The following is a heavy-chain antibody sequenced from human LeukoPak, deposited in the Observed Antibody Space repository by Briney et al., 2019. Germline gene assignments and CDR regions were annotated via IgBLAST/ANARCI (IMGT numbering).Heavy chain of an antibody. Sequence: PSETLSLTCTVSGGSISSYYWSWIRQPPGKGLEWIGYIYYTGSTKYSPSIKSRVTISVDTSKNQFSLKLSSVTAADTAVYYCARRVVVTATSNDAFDIWGQGTLVTVSS. J-gene: IGHJ3*02. CDR2: IYYTGST. CDR1: GGSISSYY. D-gene: IGHD2-21*02. CDR3: ARRVVVTATSNDAFDI. V-gene: IGHV4-59*08.